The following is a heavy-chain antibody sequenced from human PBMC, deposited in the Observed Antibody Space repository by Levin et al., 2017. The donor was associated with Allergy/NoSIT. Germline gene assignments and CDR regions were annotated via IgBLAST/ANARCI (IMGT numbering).Heavy chain of an antibody. CDR1: GYTFTSYG. CDR2: ISAYNGNT. J-gene: IGHJ4*02. CDR3: ARGRGYRYAYFDY. D-gene: IGHD5-18*01. V-gene: IGHV1-18*01. Sequence: GESLKISCKASGYTFTSYGISWVRQAPGQGLEWMGWISAYNGNTNSAQKMQGRVTMTTDTSTSTAYMELRSLRSDDTAVYFCARGRGYRYAYFDYWGQGTLVTVSS.